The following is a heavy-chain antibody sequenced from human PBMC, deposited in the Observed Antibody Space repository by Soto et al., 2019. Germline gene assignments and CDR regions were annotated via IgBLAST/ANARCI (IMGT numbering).Heavy chain of an antibody. D-gene: IGHD4-17*01. CDR2: IYYSGST. Sequence: QVQLQESCPGLVKPSQTLSLTCTVSGGSISSGDYYWSWIRQPPGKGLEWIGYIYYSGSTYYNPSLKSRVTISVDTSKNQFYLKLRSVTAADTAVYYCASDRTPDDYGDERGGYYYYYGMDVWGQGTTVTVSS. V-gene: IGHV4-30-4*01. CDR1: GGSISSGDYY. CDR3: ASDRTPDDYGDERGGYYYYYGMDV. J-gene: IGHJ6*02.